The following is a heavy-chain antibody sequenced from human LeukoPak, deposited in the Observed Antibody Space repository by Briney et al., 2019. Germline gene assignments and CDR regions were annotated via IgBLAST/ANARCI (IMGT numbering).Heavy chain of an antibody. D-gene: IGHD3-22*01. V-gene: IGHV3-30*03. Sequence: GGSLRLSCTASGFTFSNFWMGWVRQAPGKGLEWVTIISKDGSDTFYADSVKGRFTISRDNSKNTLYLQMNSLRAEDTAVYYCALIERDYWGQGTLVTVSS. CDR2: ISKDGSDT. J-gene: IGHJ4*02. CDR3: ALIERDY. CDR1: GFTFSNFW.